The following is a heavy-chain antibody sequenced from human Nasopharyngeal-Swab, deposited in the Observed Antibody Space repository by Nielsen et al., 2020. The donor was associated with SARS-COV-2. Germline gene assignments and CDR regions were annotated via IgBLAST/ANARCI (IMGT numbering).Heavy chain of an antibody. J-gene: IGHJ6*02. V-gene: IGHV3-23*01. CDR3: AKDRDSGDDSDDYYHYYGMDV. D-gene: IGHD5-12*01. CDR2: ISGSDHTT. CDR1: GFTLRSYA. Sequence: GESLKISCAASGFTLRSYAISWVRQAPGKGLEWVSVISGSDHTTYYADSVKGRFTISRDNSKNTVNLQMNSLRVEDTAIYYCAKDRDSGDDSDDYYHYYGMDVWGQGTTVTVSS.